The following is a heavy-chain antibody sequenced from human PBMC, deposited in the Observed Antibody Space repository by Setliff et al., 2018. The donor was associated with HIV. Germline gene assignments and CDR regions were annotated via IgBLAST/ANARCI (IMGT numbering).Heavy chain of an antibody. CDR1: DGSLSSYY. V-gene: IGHV4-34*01. CDR3: ARQGFVPLGAHQFDY. Sequence: PSETLSLTCAVYDGSLSSYYWSWIRQSTGKGLEWIGEINDSGTTNYNPSLKSRVTISVDTSKNQFSLKLSSVTVADTAVYYCARQGFVPLGAHQFDYWGPGTLVTVSS. J-gene: IGHJ4*02. D-gene: IGHD3-16*01. CDR2: INDSGTT.